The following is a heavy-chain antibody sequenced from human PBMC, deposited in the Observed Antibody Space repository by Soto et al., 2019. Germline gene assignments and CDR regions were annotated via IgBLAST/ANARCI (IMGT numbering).Heavy chain of an antibody. Sequence: EVQLLESGGGLVQPGGSLRLSCAASGFTFSSYAMSWVRQAPGKGLEWVSAISGSGGSTYYADSVKGRFTISRDNSKNTLYLQMNSLRAEDTAVYYCVKDLHIAPRTNWFDPWGQGTLVTVSS. D-gene: IGHD6-13*01. CDR1: GFTFSSYA. CDR3: VKDLHIAPRTNWFDP. V-gene: IGHV3-23*01. CDR2: ISGSGGST. J-gene: IGHJ5*02.